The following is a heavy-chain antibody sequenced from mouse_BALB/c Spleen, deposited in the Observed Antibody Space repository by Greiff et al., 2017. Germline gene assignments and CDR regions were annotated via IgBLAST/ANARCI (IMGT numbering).Heavy chain of an antibody. CDR1: GFTFTDYY. CDR3: ARAPFDN. Sequence: EVKVVESGGGLVQPGGSLRLSCATSGFTFTDYYMSWVRQPPGKALEWLGFIRNKANGYTTEYSASVKGRFTISRDNSQSILYLQMNTLRAEDSATYYCARAPFDNWGQGTTLTVSS. J-gene: IGHJ2*01. V-gene: IGHV7-3*02. CDR2: IRNKANGYTT.